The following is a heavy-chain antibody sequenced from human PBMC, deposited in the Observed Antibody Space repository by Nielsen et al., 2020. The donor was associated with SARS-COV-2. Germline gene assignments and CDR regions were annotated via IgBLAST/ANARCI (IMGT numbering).Heavy chain of an antibody. J-gene: IGHJ4*02. CDR1: GFTFSSYA. CDR3: ARNYGSGSKPLDY. Sequence: GGSLRLSCAASGFTFSSYAMHWVRQAPGKGLEWVAVISYDGSNKYYADSVKGRFTISRDNAKNSLYLQMNSMRAEDTAVYYCARNYGSGSKPLDYWGQGTLVTVSS. D-gene: IGHD3-10*01. V-gene: IGHV3-30-3*01. CDR2: ISYDGSNK.